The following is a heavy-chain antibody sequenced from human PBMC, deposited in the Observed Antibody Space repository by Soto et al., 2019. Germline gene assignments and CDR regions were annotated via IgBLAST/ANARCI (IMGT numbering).Heavy chain of an antibody. CDR2: INAGNGNT. D-gene: IGHD6-13*01. CDR1: GYTFTSYA. CDR3: ARGAAAGNFWPYYFDY. V-gene: IGHV1-3*01. J-gene: IGHJ4*02. Sequence: ASVKVSCKASGYTFTSYAMHWVRQAPGQRLEWMGWINAGNGNTKYSQKFQGRVTITRDTSASTAYMELSSLRSEDTAVYYCARGAAAGNFWPYYFDYWGQGALVTVSS.